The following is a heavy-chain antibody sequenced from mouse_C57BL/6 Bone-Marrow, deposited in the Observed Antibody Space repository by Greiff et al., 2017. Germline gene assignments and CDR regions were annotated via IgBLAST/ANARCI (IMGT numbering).Heavy chain of an antibody. CDR2: IHPNSGST. CDR1: GYTFTSYW. CDR3: ARYYYGYDEGFAY. J-gene: IGHJ3*01. V-gene: IGHV1-64*01. D-gene: IGHD2-2*01. Sequence: QVQLQQPGAELVKPGASVKLSCKASGYTFTSYWMHWVKQRPGQGLEWIGMIHPNSGSTNYNEKFKSKATLTVDKSSSTAYRQLSSLTSEDSAVYYCARYYYGYDEGFAYWGQGTLVTVSA.